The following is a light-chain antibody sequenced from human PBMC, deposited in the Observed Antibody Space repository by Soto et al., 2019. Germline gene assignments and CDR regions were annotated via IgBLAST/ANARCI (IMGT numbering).Light chain of an antibody. CDR3: QQYGNSPPT. Sequence: EIVLTQSPGTLSLSPGERATLSCRASQGLSSNYLAWYQQRPGQAPRLLIYGASSRATGIPERFSGSGSAKDFTLTISRLEPEDFAVYHCQQYGNSPPTFGGGTKVEI. J-gene: IGKJ4*01. CDR1: QGLSSNY. V-gene: IGKV3-20*01. CDR2: GAS.